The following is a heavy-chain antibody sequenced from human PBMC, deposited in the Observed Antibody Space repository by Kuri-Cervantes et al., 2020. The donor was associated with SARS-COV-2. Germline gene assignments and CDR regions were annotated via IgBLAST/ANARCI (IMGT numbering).Heavy chain of an antibody. V-gene: IGHV1-3*01. CDR3: VRDYGYSSGLGADH. CDR1: GYTFTSYG. J-gene: IGHJ4*02. D-gene: IGHD3-22*01. Sequence: ASVKVSCKASGYTFTSYGISWVRQAPGQGLEWMGWINAGNGNTKYSQKFQGRVTITRDTSASTAYMELSSLRSEDTAVYYCVRDYGYSSGLGADHWGPGTLVTVSS. CDR2: INAGNGNT.